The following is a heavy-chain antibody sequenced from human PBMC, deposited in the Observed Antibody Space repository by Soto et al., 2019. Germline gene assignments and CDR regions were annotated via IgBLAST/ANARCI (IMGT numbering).Heavy chain of an antibody. J-gene: IGHJ6*02. Sequence: SQTLSLTCAISGDSVSSNSAAWNWIRQSPSRGLEWLGRTYYRSKWYNNYAVSVKSRITINPDTSKNQFSLQLNSVTPEDTAVYYCARGVRQRNCGSTSCYYYYYYYGMDVWGQGTTVTVSS. D-gene: IGHD2-2*01. CDR1: GDSVSSNSAA. CDR2: TYYRSKWYN. CDR3: ARGVRQRNCGSTSCYYYYYYYGMDV. V-gene: IGHV6-1*01.